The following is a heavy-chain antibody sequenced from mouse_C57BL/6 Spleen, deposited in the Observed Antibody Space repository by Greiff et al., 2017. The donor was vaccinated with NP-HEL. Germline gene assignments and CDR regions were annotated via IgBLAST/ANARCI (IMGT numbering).Heavy chain of an antibody. CDR1: GFTFSDYG. V-gene: IGHV5-15*01. D-gene: IGHD1-2*01. CDR3: ATRLDWYFDV. J-gene: IGHJ1*03. CDR2: ISNLAYSI. Sequence: EVQGVESGGGLVQPGGSLKLSCAASGFTFSDYGMAWVRQAPRKGPEWVAFISNLAYSIYYADTVTGRFTIPRENAKNTLYLEMSSLRSEDTAMYYCATRLDWYFDVWGTGTTVTVSS.